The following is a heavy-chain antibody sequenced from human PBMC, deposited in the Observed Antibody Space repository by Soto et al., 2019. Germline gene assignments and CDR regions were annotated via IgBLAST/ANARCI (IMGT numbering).Heavy chain of an antibody. D-gene: IGHD3-16*01. J-gene: IGHJ6*02. Sequence: GGSLRLSCAASGFTFSSYGMHWVRQAPGKGLEWVAVISYDGSNKYYADSVKGRFTISRDNSKNTLYLQMNSLRAEDTAVYYCAKFDGGLDYYYYYGMDVWGQGTTVTVSS. CDR3: AKFDGGLDYYYYYGMDV. CDR2: ISYDGSNK. V-gene: IGHV3-30*18. CDR1: GFTFSSYG.